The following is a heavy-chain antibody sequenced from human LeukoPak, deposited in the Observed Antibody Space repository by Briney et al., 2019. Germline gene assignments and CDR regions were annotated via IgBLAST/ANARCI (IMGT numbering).Heavy chain of an antibody. CDR1: GYTFTSYD. V-gene: IGHV1-8*01. CDR3: ARVYSSGWYLPDY. J-gene: IGHJ4*02. Sequence: EASVKVSCKASGYTFTSYDINWVRQATGQGLEWMGWMNPNSGNTGYAQKFQGRVTMTRNTSIGTAYMELSSLRSEDTAVYYCARVYSSGWYLPDYWGQGTLVTVSS. D-gene: IGHD6-19*01. CDR2: MNPNSGNT.